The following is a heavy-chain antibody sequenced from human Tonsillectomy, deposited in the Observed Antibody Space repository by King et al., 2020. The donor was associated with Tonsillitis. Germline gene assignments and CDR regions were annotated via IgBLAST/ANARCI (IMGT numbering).Heavy chain of an antibody. D-gene: IGHD6-6*01. V-gene: IGHV3-48*01. CDR3: AREVGSSEPNYYYGMDV. CDR2: ISSSSSTI. J-gene: IGHJ6*02. CDR1: GFTFSSYS. Sequence: VQLVESGGGLVQPGGSLRLSCAASGFTFSSYSMNWVRQAPGKGLEWVSYISSSSSTIYYAASVKGRFTISRDNAKNSLYLQMNSLRAEDTAVYYCAREVGSSEPNYYYGMDVWGQGTTVTVSS.